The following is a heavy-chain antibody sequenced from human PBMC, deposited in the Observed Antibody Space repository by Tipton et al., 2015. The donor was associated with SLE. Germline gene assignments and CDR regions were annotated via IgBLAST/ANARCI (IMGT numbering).Heavy chain of an antibody. CDR2: IYYSGST. J-gene: IGHJ3*02. D-gene: IGHD3-3*01. CDR1: GGSISSSSYY. V-gene: IGHV4-39*01. Sequence: LRLSCTVSGGSISSSSYYWGWIRQPPGKGLEWIGSIYYSGSTYYNPSLKSRVTISVDTSKNQFSLKLSSVTAADTAVYCCARLYDFWSGEVDAFDIWGQGTMVTVSS. CDR3: ARLYDFWSGEVDAFDI.